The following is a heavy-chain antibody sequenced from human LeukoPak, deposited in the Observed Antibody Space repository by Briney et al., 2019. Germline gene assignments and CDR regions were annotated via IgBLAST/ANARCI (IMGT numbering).Heavy chain of an antibody. J-gene: IGHJ4*02. D-gene: IGHD3-9*01. CDR2: ISYDGSNK. CDR1: GFTFSSYA. CDR3: ARDILRAPLTGYYFDY. V-gene: IGHV3-30*04. Sequence: GGSLRLSCAASGFTFSSYAMHWVRQAPGKGLEWVAVISYDGSNKYYADSVKGRFTISRDNSKNTLYLQMNSLRAEDTAVYYCARDILRAPLTGYYFDYWGQGTLVTVSS.